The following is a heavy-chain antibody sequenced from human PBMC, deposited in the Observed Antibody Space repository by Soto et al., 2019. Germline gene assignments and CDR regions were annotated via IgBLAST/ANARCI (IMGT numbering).Heavy chain of an antibody. D-gene: IGHD2-2*01. J-gene: IGHJ4*02. V-gene: IGHV4-59*01. CDR3: ARAVLPATAPFDY. Sequence: SETLSLTCTVSGGSISNYYWSWIRQPPGKGLEWIGYIYYSGSTNYNPSLQSRVTISVDTSKNQFSLKLSSVTAADTAVYYCARAVLPATAPFDYWGQGTLVTVSS. CDR2: IYYSGST. CDR1: GGSISNYY.